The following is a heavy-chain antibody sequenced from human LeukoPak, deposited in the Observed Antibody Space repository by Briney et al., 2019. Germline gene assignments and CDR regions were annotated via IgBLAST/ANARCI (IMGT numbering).Heavy chain of an antibody. CDR3: ARAGYTSSYYSLDY. Sequence: SETLSLTCTVSGGSINSYYWGWVRQPAGKGLEWIGRIYTSGSTNYNPSLKSRVTISVDTSKNQFSLNLTSVTAPDTAMYYCARAGYTSSYYSLDYWGQGTLVTVSS. D-gene: IGHD1-26*01. J-gene: IGHJ4*02. CDR1: GGSINSYY. CDR2: IYTSGST. V-gene: IGHV4-4*07.